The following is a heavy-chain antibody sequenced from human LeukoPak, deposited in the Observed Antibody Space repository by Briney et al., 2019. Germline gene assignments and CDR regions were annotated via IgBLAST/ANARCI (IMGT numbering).Heavy chain of an antibody. CDR1: GGSISSYY. V-gene: IGHV4-59*08. CDR3: ARHLYYYDSSAYYDAFDI. CDR2: IYYTGST. J-gene: IGHJ3*02. Sequence: SETLSLTCTVSGGSISSYYWSWIRQPPGKGLEWIGYIYYTGSTNYNPSLKSRVTISVDTSKNQFSLKLSSVTAADTAMYYCARHLYYYDSSAYYDAFDIWGQGTMVTVSS. D-gene: IGHD3-22*01.